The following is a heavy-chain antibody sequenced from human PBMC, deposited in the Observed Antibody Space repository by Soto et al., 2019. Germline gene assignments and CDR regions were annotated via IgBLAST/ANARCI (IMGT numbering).Heavy chain of an antibody. CDR1: GYTFTSYG. Sequence: QVQLVQSGAEVKKPGASVKVSRKASGYTFTSYGISWVRQAPGQGLEWMGWISAYNGNTNYVQKLQGRVSMTTDTSTSIAYMELRSLRSDDTAVYFCARDQEMATIWAEALDIWGQGTMVIVSS. D-gene: IGHD5-12*01. CDR3: ARDQEMATIWAEALDI. V-gene: IGHV1-18*01. J-gene: IGHJ3*02. CDR2: ISAYNGNT.